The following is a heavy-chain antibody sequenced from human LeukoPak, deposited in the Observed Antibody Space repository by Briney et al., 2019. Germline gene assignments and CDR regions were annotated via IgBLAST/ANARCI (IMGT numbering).Heavy chain of an antibody. J-gene: IGHJ4*02. CDR3: ARDTAAALDF. Sequence: GGSLRLSCAASGFTFSDHYMDWVRQAPGKGLEWVGRTKNKGQSHITDYAASVKGRFFSSRDDSKNSLYLQMSSLQTDDTVIYYCARDTAAALDFWGQGILVTVSS. CDR1: GFTFSDHY. CDR2: TKNKGQSHIT. V-gene: IGHV3-72*01. D-gene: IGHD6-6*01.